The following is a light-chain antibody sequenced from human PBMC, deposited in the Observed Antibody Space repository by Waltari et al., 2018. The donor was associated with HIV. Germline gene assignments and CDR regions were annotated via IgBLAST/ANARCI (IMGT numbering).Light chain of an antibody. V-gene: IGLV1-47*01. CDR2: RHK. Sequence: QSVLTQPPSASDTPGQRVTISCSGSSSHIGSNYVYWYQHLQGTARKLLIYRHKHRPSGVPDRFSGSKSGTSASLAISGLRSEDEADYYCAAWGDSLTSFVFGTGTKVTVL. J-gene: IGLJ1*01. CDR1: SSHIGSNY. CDR3: AAWGDSLTSFV.